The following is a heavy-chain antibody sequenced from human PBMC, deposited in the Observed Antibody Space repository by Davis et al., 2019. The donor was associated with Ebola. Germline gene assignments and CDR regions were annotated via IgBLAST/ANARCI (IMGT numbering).Heavy chain of an antibody. V-gene: IGHV3-21*01. CDR1: GFTVSSNY. CDR3: ARDGMATIPPCDY. CDR2: ISSSSSYI. D-gene: IGHD5-24*01. Sequence: GGSLRLSCAASGFTVSSNYMSWVRQAPGKGLEWVSSISSSSSYIYYADSVKGRFTISRDNAKNSLYLQMNSLRAEDTAVYYCARDGMATIPPCDYWGQGTLVTVSS. J-gene: IGHJ4*02.